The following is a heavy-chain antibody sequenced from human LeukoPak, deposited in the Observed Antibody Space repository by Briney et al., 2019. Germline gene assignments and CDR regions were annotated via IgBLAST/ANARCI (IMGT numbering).Heavy chain of an antibody. CDR3: ARGDFWSGFYNY. D-gene: IGHD3-3*01. CDR2: IYTSGTS. CDR1: GGSISGYY. J-gene: IGHJ4*02. Sequence: SETLSLTCTVSGGSISGYYWSWIRQPAGKGLEWIGRIYTSGTSNYNPPLKSRVTMSVDTSKNQFSVKLSSVTAADTAVYYCARGDFWSGFYNYWGQGTLVTVSS. V-gene: IGHV4-4*07.